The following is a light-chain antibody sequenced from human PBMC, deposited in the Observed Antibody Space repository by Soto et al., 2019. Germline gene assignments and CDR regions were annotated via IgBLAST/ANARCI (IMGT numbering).Light chain of an antibody. Sequence: DIQMTQSPSTMSASVVDRVTITCRASQIISSWLAWYQQKPGKAPKLLIYDASSLESGVQSRFSGSGSGTEFTLTISGLQPDDFATYYCQQYNIYSTFGQGTKVEIK. CDR2: DAS. J-gene: IGKJ1*01. V-gene: IGKV1-5*01. CDR3: QQYNIYST. CDR1: QIISSW.